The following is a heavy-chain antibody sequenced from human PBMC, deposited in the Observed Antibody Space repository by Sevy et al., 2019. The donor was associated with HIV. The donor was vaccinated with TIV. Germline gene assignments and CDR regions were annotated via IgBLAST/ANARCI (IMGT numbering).Heavy chain of an antibody. D-gene: IGHD3-10*01. V-gene: IGHV4-59*12. J-gene: IGHJ4*02. Sequence: SETLSLTCTVSGASISTYVWTWIRQPPGKGLEWVGYFFYTGNPNYNPSLSSRVTISGDTSKNQFSLTLSSVTAADTAVYYCATGAGVCKSDFWGQGTLVTVSS. CDR3: ATGAGVCKSDF. CDR2: FFYTGNP. CDR1: GASISTYV.